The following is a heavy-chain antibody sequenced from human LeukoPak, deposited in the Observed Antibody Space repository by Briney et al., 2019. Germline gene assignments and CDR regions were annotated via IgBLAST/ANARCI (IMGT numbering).Heavy chain of an antibody. J-gene: IGHJ4*02. D-gene: IGHD3-16*02. Sequence: GGSLRLSCAASGFTFSSYAMHWVRQAPGKGLEWVAVISYDGNNKYYADSVKGRFTISRDNSKNTLYLQMNSLRAEDPAVYYCARGSITFGGVIDYFDYWGQGTLVTVSS. CDR1: GFTFSSYA. V-gene: IGHV3-30*04. CDR3: ARGSITFGGVIDYFDY. CDR2: ISYDGNNK.